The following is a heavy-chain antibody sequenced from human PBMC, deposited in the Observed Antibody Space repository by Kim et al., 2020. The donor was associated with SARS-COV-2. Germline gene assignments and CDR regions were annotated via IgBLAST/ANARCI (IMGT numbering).Heavy chain of an antibody. CDR3: ARDYGAGSYYNY. J-gene: IGHJ4*02. Sequence: YYTPTLKSRLTISVDTSKNQFSLQLSSVTAADTAVYYCARDYGAGSYYNYWGLGTLVTVSS. D-gene: IGHD3-10*01. V-gene: IGHV4-39*07.